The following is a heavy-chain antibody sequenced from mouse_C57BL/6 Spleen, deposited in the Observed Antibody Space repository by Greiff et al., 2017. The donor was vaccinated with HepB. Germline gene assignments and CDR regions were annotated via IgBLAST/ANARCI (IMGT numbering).Heavy chain of an antibody. CDR1: GFTFSSYA. Sequence: EVKLMESGEGLVKPGGSLKFSCAASGFTFSSYAMSWVRQTPEKRLEWVAYISSGGDYIYYADTVKGRFTISRDNARNTLYLQMSSLKSEDTAMYYCTSLSNFYAMDYWGQGTSVTVSS. D-gene: IGHD2-5*01. V-gene: IGHV5-9-1*02. CDR2: ISSGGDYI. CDR3: TSLSNFYAMDY. J-gene: IGHJ4*01.